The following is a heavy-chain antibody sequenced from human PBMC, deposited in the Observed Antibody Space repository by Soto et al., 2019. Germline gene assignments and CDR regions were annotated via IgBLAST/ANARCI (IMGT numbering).Heavy chain of an antibody. CDR3: ARGGPMRYCSSTSCRGPDY. Sequence: SETLSLTCTVSGGSISSYYCSWIRQPPGKGLEWIGYIYYSGSTNYNPSLKSRVTISVDTSKNQFSLKLSSVTAADTAVYYCARGGPMRYCSSTSCRGPDYWGQGTLVTVSS. D-gene: IGHD2-2*01. V-gene: IGHV4-59*01. J-gene: IGHJ4*02. CDR1: GGSISSYY. CDR2: IYYSGST.